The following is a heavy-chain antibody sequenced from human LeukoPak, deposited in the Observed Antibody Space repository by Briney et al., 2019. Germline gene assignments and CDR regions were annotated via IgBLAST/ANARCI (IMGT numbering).Heavy chain of an antibody. V-gene: IGHV3-21*01. CDR1: GFTFNTYT. Sequence: GGSLRLSCAASGFTFNTYTMNWVRQAPGKGLEWVSSISSSSYYIYYADSVKGRFTISRDNAKNSLYLQMNSLRAEDTAVYYCAKDIYGGNWPNDYWGQGTLVTVSS. J-gene: IGHJ4*02. CDR2: ISSSSYYI. D-gene: IGHD4-23*01. CDR3: AKDIYGGNWPNDY.